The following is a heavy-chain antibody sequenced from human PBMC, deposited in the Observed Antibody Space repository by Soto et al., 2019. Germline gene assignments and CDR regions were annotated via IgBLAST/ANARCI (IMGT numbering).Heavy chain of an antibody. CDR1: GFSHSTSGAG. Sequence: QITLKESGPTLVKPTQTLTLTCTFSGFSHSTSGAGVGWIRQPPGRALEWLALIYWDDDERYSPSLKSRLTITKDTSNNQGVLTMTNMDPVDTATYYCARPSYDSSGYYLYFDYWGQGTLVTVSS. CDR3: ARPSYDSSGYYLYFDY. D-gene: IGHD3-22*01. CDR2: IYWDDDE. V-gene: IGHV2-5*02. J-gene: IGHJ4*02.